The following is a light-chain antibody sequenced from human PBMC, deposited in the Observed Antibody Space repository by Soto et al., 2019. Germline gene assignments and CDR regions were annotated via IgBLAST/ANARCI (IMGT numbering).Light chain of an antibody. Sequence: QSVLTQPASVSGSPGQSIAISCTGTSSDVGSYNLVSWYQHHPGKAPKLMIYEVTKRPSGVSDLFFASKSGNTAPLTSSGLQAEDEPDYCCCSYAGGSTPRVFGGGTQLTVL. CDR1: SSDVGSYNL. CDR2: EVT. CDR3: CSYAGGSTPRV. J-gene: IGLJ3*02. V-gene: IGLV2-23*02.